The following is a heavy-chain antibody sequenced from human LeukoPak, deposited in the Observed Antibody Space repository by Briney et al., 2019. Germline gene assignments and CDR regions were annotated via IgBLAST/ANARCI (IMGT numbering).Heavy chain of an antibody. J-gene: IGHJ4*02. Sequence: SETLSLTCTVSGGSISSTSYYWAWIRQPPGRGLEWIGSIDYSGTTYYNPSLKSRVTISVDTSKNQCSLKLSSVTASDTAKYFCARRGQAAGSKGAFDYWGQGTLVTVSS. CDR3: ARRGQAAGSKGAFDY. D-gene: IGHD6-13*01. CDR1: GGSISSTSYY. CDR2: IDYSGTT. V-gene: IGHV4-39*01.